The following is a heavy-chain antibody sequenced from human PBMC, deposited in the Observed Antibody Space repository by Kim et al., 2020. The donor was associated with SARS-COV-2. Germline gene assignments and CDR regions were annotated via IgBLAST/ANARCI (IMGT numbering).Heavy chain of an antibody. CDR2: IKSKTDGGTT. V-gene: IGHV3-15*01. CDR3: TTGMGYSSSWGYYYYGMDV. J-gene: IGHJ6*02. D-gene: IGHD6-13*01. CDR1: GFTFSNAW. Sequence: GGSLRLSCAASGFTFSNAWMSWVRQAPGKGLEWVGRIKSKTDGGTTDYAAPVKGRFTISRDDSKNTLYLQMNSLKTEDTAVYYCTTGMGYSSSWGYYYYGMDVWGQGTTVTVSS.